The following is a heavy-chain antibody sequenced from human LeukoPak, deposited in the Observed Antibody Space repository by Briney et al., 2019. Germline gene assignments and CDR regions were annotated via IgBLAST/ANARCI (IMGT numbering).Heavy chain of an antibody. CDR2: ISAYNGNT. CDR1: GYTFTSYG. D-gene: IGHD5-12*01. CDR3: AREFSGYAFDI. J-gene: IGHJ3*02. V-gene: IGHV1-18*03. Sequence: ASVKVSCKASGYTFTSYGISWVRQAPGQGLEWMGWISAYNGNTNYAQKLQGRVTMTTDTSTSTAYMELRSLRAEDMAVYYCAREFSGYAFDIWGQGTMVTVSS.